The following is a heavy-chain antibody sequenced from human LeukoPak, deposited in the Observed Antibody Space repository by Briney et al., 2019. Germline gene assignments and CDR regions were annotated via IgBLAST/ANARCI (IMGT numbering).Heavy chain of an antibody. CDR3: ARPHDTGVGASGSGWSYFDF. Sequence: GESLQISCKASGYRFTNYWIGWVRQMPGKGLEWMGIINPADGYTRYSPSFQGQVTISADTSIFTAYLQWSSLKASDTAIYYCARPHDTGVGASGSGWSYFDFWGQGTLITVSS. D-gene: IGHD6-19*01. CDR1: GYRFTNYW. CDR2: INPADGYT. J-gene: IGHJ4*02. V-gene: IGHV5-51*01.